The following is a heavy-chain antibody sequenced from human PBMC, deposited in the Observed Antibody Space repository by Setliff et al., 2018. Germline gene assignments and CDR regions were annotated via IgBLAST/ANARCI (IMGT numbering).Heavy chain of an antibody. CDR1: GGSFSGYY. CDR2: IYIGGSA. J-gene: IGHJ4*02. Sequence: PSETLSLTCAVYGGSFSGYYWSWIRQPAGKGLEWIGHIYIGGSANYNPSLKSRVTISVDTSKNQFSLIMTSVTAADTAVYYCARSGDYALKDWGQGTLVTVSS. D-gene: IGHD4-17*01. V-gene: IGHV4-59*10. CDR3: ARSGDYALKD.